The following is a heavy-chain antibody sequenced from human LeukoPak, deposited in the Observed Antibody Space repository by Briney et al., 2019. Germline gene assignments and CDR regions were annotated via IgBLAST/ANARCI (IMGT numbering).Heavy chain of an antibody. CDR2: ISGSGGST. Sequence: PGGSLRLSCAASGFTFSSYAMSWVRQAPGKGLEWVSAISGSGGSTYYADSVKGRFTISRDNSKNTLYLQTNSLRAEDTAVYYCAKDLPRDLAYGDYFDYWGQGTLVTVSS. J-gene: IGHJ4*02. CDR3: AKDLPRDLAYGDYFDY. V-gene: IGHV3-23*01. CDR1: GFTFSSYA. D-gene: IGHD4-17*01.